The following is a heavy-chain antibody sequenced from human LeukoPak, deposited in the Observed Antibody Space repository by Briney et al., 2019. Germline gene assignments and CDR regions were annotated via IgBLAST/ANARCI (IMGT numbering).Heavy chain of an antibody. CDR2: ISSSSSTI. CDR1: GFIFSSYS. CDR3: AKDMGGSYSGVVY. V-gene: IGHV3-48*04. Sequence: GGSLRLSCAASGFIFSSYSMNWVRQAPGKGLEWVSYISSSSSTIYYAVSVKGRFTISRDNAKNSLYLQMNSLRAEDTALYYCAKDMGGSYSGVVYWGQGTLVTVSS. J-gene: IGHJ4*02. D-gene: IGHD1-26*01.